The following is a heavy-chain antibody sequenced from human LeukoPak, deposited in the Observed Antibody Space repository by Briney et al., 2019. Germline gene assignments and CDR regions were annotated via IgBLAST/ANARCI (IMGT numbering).Heavy chain of an antibody. J-gene: IGHJ5*02. Sequence: GGSLRLSCAASGFTFSSYSMNWVRQAPGKGLEWVSSIFSSSSYIFYADSVKGRFTISRDNAQNSLYLQMNSLRAGDTAVYYCARGYGSGSYNWFDPWGQGTLVTVSS. D-gene: IGHD3-10*01. CDR1: GFTFSSYS. CDR2: IFSSSSYI. V-gene: IGHV3-21*04. CDR3: ARGYGSGSYNWFDP.